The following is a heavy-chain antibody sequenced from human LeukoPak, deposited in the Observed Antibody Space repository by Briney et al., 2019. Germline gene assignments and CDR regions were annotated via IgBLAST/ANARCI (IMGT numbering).Heavy chain of an antibody. V-gene: IGHV3-7*03. CDR1: GFTFSSYW. Sequence: PGGSLRLSCAASGFTFSSYWMNWARQAPGKGLEWVASINHNGNVNYYVDSVKGRFTISRDNAKNSLYLQMSNLRAEDTAVYYCARDLGYYGSGSLDYWGQGTLVTVSS. CDR3: ARDLGYYGSGSLDY. D-gene: IGHD3-10*01. CDR2: INHNGNVN. J-gene: IGHJ4*02.